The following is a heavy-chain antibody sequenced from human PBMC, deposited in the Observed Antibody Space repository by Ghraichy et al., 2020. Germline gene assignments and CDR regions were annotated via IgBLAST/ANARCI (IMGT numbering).Heavy chain of an antibody. CDR1: GFTFSSYA. D-gene: IGHD3-3*01. V-gene: IGHV3-23*01. CDR3: AKGNGWYDFWSGLFDY. CDR2: ISGSGGST. J-gene: IGHJ4*02. Sequence: GGSLRLSCAASGFTFSSYAMSWVRQAPGKGLEWVSAISGSGGSTYYADSVKGRFTISRDNSKNTLYLQMNSLRAEDTAVYYCAKGNGWYDFWSGLFDYWGQGTLVTVSS.